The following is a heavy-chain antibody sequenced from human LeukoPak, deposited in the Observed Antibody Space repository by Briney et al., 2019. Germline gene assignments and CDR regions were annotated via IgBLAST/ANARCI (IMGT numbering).Heavy chain of an antibody. CDR2: ISSSSYI. CDR1: GFTFSSYS. V-gene: IGHV3-21*01. J-gene: IGHJ4*02. CDR3: ASIPGIAAAGDY. D-gene: IGHD6-13*01. Sequence: GGSLRLSCAASGFTFSSYSMNWVRQAPGKGLEWVSSISSSSYIYYADSVKGRFTISRDNAKNSLYLQMNSLRAEDTAVYYCASIPGIAAAGDYWGQGTLVTVSS.